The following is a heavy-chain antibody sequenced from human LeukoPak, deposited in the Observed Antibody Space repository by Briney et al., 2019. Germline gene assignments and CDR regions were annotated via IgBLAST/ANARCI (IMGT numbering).Heavy chain of an antibody. CDR2: ISGSGGST. Sequence: GGSLRLSCAASGFTFSSYAMSWVRQAPGKGLEWVSAISGSGGSTYYADSVKGRFTISRDNSKNTLYLQMNSLGAEDTAVYYCAKGGYGSGSYSNLDYWGQGTLVTVSS. J-gene: IGHJ4*02. D-gene: IGHD3-10*01. CDR1: GFTFSSYA. V-gene: IGHV3-23*01. CDR3: AKGGYGSGSYSNLDY.